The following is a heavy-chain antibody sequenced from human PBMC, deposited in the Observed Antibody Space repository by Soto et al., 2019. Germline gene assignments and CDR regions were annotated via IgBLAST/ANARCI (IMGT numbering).Heavy chain of an antibody. Sequence: PSETLSLTCTVSGGSISSYYWSWIRQPPGKGLEWIGYIYYSGSTNYNPSLKSRVTISVDTSKNQFSPKLSSVTAADTAVYYCAREIVVVVPAAIGYWFDPWGQGTLVTVSS. CDR2: IYYSGST. D-gene: IGHD2-2*02. CDR3: AREIVVVVPAAIGYWFDP. J-gene: IGHJ5*02. V-gene: IGHV4-59*01. CDR1: GGSISSYY.